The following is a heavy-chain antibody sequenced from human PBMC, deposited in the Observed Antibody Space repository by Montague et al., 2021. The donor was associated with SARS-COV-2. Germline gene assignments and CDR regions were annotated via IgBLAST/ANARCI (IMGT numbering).Heavy chain of an antibody. D-gene: IGHD3-10*01. V-gene: IGHV3-20*01. Sequence: SLRLFCAVSGFIFDDYGMSWVRQAPGKGLEWVSGISRSGDSTAYGDSVKGRFIISRDNAENTLYLQMNSLRVEDTAFYHCSRGGGMIRGVVDFWGQGILVSVSS. CDR3: SRGGGMIRGVVDF. J-gene: IGHJ4*02. CDR1: GFIFDDYG. CDR2: ISRSGDST.